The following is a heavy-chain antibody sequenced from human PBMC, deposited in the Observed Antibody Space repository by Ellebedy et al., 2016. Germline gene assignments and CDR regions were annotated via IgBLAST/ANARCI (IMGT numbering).Heavy chain of an antibody. Sequence: GESLKISXAASGFTFSSYSMNWVRQAPGKGLEWVATISAGGETTYLADSVRGRFTVSRDNSKYILYLHMNNLRADDTAVYYCRPGHYANLWGHGTLVTVSS. CDR1: GFTFSSYS. J-gene: IGHJ5*02. D-gene: IGHD4-17*01. V-gene: IGHV3-23*01. CDR2: ISAGGETT. CDR3: RPGHYANL.